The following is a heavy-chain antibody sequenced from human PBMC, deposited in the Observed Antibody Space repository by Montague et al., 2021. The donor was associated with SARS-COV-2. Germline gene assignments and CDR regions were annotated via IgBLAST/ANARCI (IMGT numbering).Heavy chain of an antibody. D-gene: IGHD2-15*01. CDR1: GGSISSFY. CDR2: ISDSGST. V-gene: IGHV4-59*08. J-gene: IGHJ4*02. Sequence: SETLSLTCTVSGGSISSFYWSWFRQPPGKGLEWIGYISDSGSTNYNPSLTSRVTMSVDTSKNQFSLKVNSVTAAATAGYYCARHDSATLPAVYWGQGTLGTVS. CDR3: ARHDSATLPAVY.